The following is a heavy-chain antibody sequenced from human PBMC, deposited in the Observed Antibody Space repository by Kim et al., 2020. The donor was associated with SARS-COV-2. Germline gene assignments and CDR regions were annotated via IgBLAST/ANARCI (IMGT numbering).Heavy chain of an antibody. V-gene: IGHV4-59*13. CDR2: IYYSGST. J-gene: IGHJ5*02. Sequence: SETLSLTCTVSGGSISSYYWSWIRQPPGKGLEWIGYIYYSGSTNYNPSLKSRVTISVDTSKNQFSLKLSSVTAADTAVYYCARTHGLYFDPWGQGTLVTVSS. CDR1: GGSISSYY. CDR3: ARTHGLYFDP.